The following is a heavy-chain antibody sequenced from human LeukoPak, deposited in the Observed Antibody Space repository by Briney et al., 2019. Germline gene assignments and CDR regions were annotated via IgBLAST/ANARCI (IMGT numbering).Heavy chain of an antibody. CDR3: AKIDGSGSYYNYWYFDL. V-gene: IGHV3-23*01. D-gene: IGHD3-10*01. J-gene: IGHJ2*01. CDR1: GFTFSSYA. CDR2: ISGSGGST. Sequence: GGSLRLSCAASGFTFSSYAMSWVRQAPGKGLEWVSAISGSGGSTYYADSVKGRFTISRDNSKNTLYLQMNSLRAEDTAVYYCAKIDGSGSYYNYWYFDLWGRGTLVTVSS.